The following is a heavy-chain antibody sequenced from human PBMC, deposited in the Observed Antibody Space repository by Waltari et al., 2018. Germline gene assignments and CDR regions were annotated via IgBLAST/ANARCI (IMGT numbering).Heavy chain of an antibody. Sequence: VQLVESGGGLVQPGRSLRLSCAASGFTFDDYAMHWVRQAPGKGLEWVSGISWNSGSIGYADSVKGRFTISRDNAKNSLYLQMNSLRAEDTALYYCAKDPGSGSYRPHYFDYWGQGTLVTVSS. CDR1: GFTFDDYA. V-gene: IGHV3-9*01. D-gene: IGHD3-10*01. CDR3: AKDPGSGSYRPHYFDY. CDR2: ISWNSGSI. J-gene: IGHJ4*02.